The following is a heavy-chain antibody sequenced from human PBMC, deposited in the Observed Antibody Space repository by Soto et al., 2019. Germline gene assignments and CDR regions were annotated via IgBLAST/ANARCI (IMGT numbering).Heavy chain of an antibody. J-gene: IGHJ4*02. CDR2: ISARGGSL. D-gene: IGHD2-15*01. V-gene: IGHV3-23*01. CDR1: GFSFSSYA. Sequence: EVQLLESGGGLVQPGGSLRLSCAASGFSFSSYAMVWVRQAPGKGLEWVSVISARGGSLYFADSVKGRFTISRDNSKNVLSLEMNSLRGEETATYFCAKGSIEYWASVDNWGQGTLVVVSS. CDR3: AKGSIEYWASVDN.